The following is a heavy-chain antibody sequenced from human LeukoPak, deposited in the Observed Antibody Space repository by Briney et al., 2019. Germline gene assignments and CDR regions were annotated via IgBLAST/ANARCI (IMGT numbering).Heavy chain of an antibody. CDR1: GFXFSSYS. D-gene: IGHD1-26*01. J-gene: IGHJ3*02. V-gene: IGHV3-21*01. Sequence: GGSLRLSCAASGFXFSSYSINWVRQAPGKGQEWVSFISSSSSYMYYADAVKGRFTIARDNAKNSLYLQMNSLRAADTAVYYCARDDGSYFAFDIWGQGTMVTVSS. CDR3: ARDDGSYFAFDI. CDR2: ISSSSSYM.